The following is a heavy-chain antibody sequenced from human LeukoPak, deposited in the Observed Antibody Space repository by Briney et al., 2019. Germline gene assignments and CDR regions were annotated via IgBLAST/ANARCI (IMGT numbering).Heavy chain of an antibody. CDR3: AQEGTPSVPGHLDQ. CDR2: VSHNGIVQ. CDR1: GFTFSSYG. Sequence: GGSLRLSCAAAGFTFSSYGMHCVRQAPGKGLEWGAVVSHNGIVQFYGHSAKVRFTISKDNSQDTLFLQMKTLRAEDTAVYYCAQEGTPSVPGHLDQWGQGTLVTVSS. D-gene: IGHD1-1*01. J-gene: IGHJ4*02. V-gene: IGHV3-30*18.